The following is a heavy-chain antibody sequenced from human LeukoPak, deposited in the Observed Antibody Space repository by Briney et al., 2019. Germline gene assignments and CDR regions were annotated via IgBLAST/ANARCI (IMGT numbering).Heavy chain of an antibody. J-gene: IGHJ4*02. V-gene: IGHV4-59*01. CDR1: GGSISRYY. Sequence: SETLSLTCTVSGGSISRYYWSWFRQSPGTGLQWIGSIYYSGSTNYNPSLKSRVTISVDTSKNQFSLKLSSVTAADTALYYCAKARKDFDTNLGPFDSWGQGILVTVSS. CDR2: IYYSGST. D-gene: IGHD3-9*01. CDR3: AKARKDFDTNLGPFDS.